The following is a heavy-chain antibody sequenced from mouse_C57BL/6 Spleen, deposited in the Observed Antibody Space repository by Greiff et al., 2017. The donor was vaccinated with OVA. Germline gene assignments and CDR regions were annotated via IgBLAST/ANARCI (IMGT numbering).Heavy chain of an antibody. V-gene: IGHV5-6*01. CDR3: ARDLDY. CDR1: GFTFSSYG. CDR2: ISSGGSYT. J-gene: IGHJ2*01. Sequence: VQLKESGGDLVKPGGSLKLSCAASGFTFSSYGMSWVRQTPDKRLEWVATISSGGSYTYYPDSVKGRFTISRDNAKNTLYLQMSSLKSEDTAMYYCARDLDYWGQGTTLTVSS.